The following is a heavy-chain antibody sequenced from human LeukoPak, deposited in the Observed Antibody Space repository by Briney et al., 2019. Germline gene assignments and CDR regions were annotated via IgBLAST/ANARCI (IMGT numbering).Heavy chain of an antibody. Sequence: ASVKVSCKASGYTFTSYGISWVRQAPGQGLEWMGWISAYNGNTNYAQKLQGRVTMTTDTSMSTAYMELRSLRSDDTAVYYCASRGDYDSSGYATLGYWGKGTLVTVSS. CDR2: ISAYNGNT. CDR3: ASRGDYDSSGYATLGY. CDR1: GYTFTSYG. D-gene: IGHD3-22*01. J-gene: IGHJ4*02. V-gene: IGHV1-18*01.